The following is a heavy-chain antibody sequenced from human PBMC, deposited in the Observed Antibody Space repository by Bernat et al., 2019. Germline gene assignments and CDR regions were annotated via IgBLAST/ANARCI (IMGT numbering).Heavy chain of an antibody. J-gene: IGHJ6*02. CDR3: ARDSSGWYIHYYYYGMDV. CDR1: GYTFTSYG. D-gene: IGHD6-19*01. V-gene: IGHV1-18*01. CDR2: ISAYNGNT. Sequence: QVQLVQSGAEVKKPGASVKVSCKASGYTFTSYGISWVRQAPGQGLEWKGWISAYNGNTNYAQKLQGRVTMTTDTSTSTAYMELRSLRSDDTAVYYCARDSSGWYIHYYYYGMDVWGQGTTVTVSS.